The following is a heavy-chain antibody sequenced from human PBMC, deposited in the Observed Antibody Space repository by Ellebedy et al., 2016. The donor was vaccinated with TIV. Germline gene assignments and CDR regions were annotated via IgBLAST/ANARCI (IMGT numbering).Heavy chain of an antibody. CDR2: IDPEDGER. D-gene: IGHD3-22*01. Sequence: AASVTVSCKVSGYTVTELSMHWVRQAPGKGLEWMGGIDPEDGERKFAQKLQGRVTMTEDTYTDTAYMELSSLRSEDTAVYYCATRRNYDNSGYYFEIWGQGTMVTVSS. CDR1: GYTVTELS. J-gene: IGHJ3*02. V-gene: IGHV1-24*01. CDR3: ATRRNYDNSGYYFEI.